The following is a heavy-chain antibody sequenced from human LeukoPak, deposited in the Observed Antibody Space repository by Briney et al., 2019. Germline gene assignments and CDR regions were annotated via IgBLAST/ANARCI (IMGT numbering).Heavy chain of an antibody. V-gene: IGHV3-48*01. CDR3: ARDRLHYGEYEKTLDY. CDR1: GFTFSSYS. D-gene: IGHD4-17*01. Sequence: QPGGSLRLSCAASGFTFSSYSMTWVRQAPGKGVECVSYITFTSSTIHYADSVKCRFTISRDNATSSLYLQINSLRADDTAVYYCARDRLHYGEYEKTLDYWGQGTLVTVSS. CDR2: ITFTSSTI. J-gene: IGHJ4*02.